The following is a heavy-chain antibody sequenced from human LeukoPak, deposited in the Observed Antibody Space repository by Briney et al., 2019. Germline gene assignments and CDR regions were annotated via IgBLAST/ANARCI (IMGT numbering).Heavy chain of an antibody. CDR1: GGSISSSLYH. J-gene: IGHJ5*02. V-gene: IGHV4-39*01. D-gene: IGHD3/OR15-3a*01. CDR3: ARQEIGLRSFDP. Sequence: PSETLSLTCTVSGGSISSSLYHWGWIRQSPGKNLEWLGSIYYTGTTHYNPYLKSRVTISVDTSKSQFSLNLSSVTAADTAVYYCARQEIGLRSFDPWGQGTLVTVSS. CDR2: IYYTGTT.